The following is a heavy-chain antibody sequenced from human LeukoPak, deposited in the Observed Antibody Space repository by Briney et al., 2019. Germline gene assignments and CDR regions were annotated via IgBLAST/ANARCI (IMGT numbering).Heavy chain of an antibody. CDR2: IYPGDSET. Sequence: GESLKISCKGSGYSFTSYWIAWVRQMPGTGLEWLGIIYPGDSETRYSPSFQGQVTISADKSISTAYLQWSSLKASDTAIYYCARHIRGYSYDYWGQGTLVTVSS. D-gene: IGHD5-18*01. V-gene: IGHV5-51*01. CDR1: GYSFTSYW. CDR3: ARHIRGYSYDY. J-gene: IGHJ4*02.